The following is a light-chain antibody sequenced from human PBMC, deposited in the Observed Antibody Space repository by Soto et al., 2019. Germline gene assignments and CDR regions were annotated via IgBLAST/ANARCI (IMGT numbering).Light chain of an antibody. CDR1: QRINNH. V-gene: IGKV1-39*01. Sequence: DIQMTQSPSSLSASVGDRVTITCRASQRINNHLNWYQQKPGRAPKLLIYGASSLQSGVPSRFSGSGSGTDFTLSISSLQPEDFATYYCQQSYSTPPTFGQGTKVEIK. CDR3: QQSYSTPPT. CDR2: GAS. J-gene: IGKJ1*01.